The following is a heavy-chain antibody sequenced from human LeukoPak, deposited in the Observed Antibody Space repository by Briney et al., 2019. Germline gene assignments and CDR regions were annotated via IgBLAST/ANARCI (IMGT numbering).Heavy chain of an antibody. CDR2: IYYSGST. CDR1: GGSISSYY. CDR3: ARLVSSSDAFDI. Sequence: PSETLSLTCTVSGGSISSYYWSWIRQPPGKGLEWGGYIYYSGSTNYNPSLKSRVTISVDTSKNQFSLKLSSVTAADTAVYYCARLVSSSDAFDIWGQGTMVTVSS. J-gene: IGHJ3*02. D-gene: IGHD2-15*01. V-gene: IGHV4-59*08.